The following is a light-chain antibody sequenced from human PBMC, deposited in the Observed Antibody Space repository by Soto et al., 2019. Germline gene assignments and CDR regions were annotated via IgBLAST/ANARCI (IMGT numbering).Light chain of an antibody. J-gene: IGLJ3*02. Sequence: QSALTQPASVSGSPGQSITISCTGTNSDISSYNYVSWYQQHPGKAPKLLIYEVSNRPSGVSNRFSGSKSGNTASLTISGLQADDEADYYCSSFTSIDTWVFGGGTQLTVL. V-gene: IGLV2-14*01. CDR2: EVS. CDR3: SSFTSIDTWV. CDR1: NSDISSYNY.